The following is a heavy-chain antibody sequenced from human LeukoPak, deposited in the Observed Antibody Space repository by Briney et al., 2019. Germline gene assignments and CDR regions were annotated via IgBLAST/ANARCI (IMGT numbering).Heavy chain of an antibody. CDR2: INPNGGVT. CDR3: ARQGALVKGIDY. Sequence: ASVKVSCKASGYTFTGYYMHWVRQAPGQGLEWMGWINPNGGVTNYAQKFQGRVTTTRDTSISTVYMELSRLRSDDTAVYYCARQGALVKGIDYWGQGTLVTVSS. CDR1: GYTFTGYY. J-gene: IGHJ4*02. D-gene: IGHD6-13*01. V-gene: IGHV1-2*02.